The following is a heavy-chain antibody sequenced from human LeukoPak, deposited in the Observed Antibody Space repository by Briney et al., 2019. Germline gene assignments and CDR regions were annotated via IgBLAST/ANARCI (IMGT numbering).Heavy chain of an antibody. CDR1: GGTFSSYA. Sequence: AASVKVSCKASGGTFSSYAISWVRQAPGQGLEWMGGIIPIFGTANYAQKFQGRVTITADESTSTAYMELSSLRSEDTAVYYCAYQLPRSRAFDIWGQGTMVTVSS. CDR3: AYQLPRSRAFDI. J-gene: IGHJ3*02. D-gene: IGHD2-2*01. V-gene: IGHV1-69*13. CDR2: IIPIFGTA.